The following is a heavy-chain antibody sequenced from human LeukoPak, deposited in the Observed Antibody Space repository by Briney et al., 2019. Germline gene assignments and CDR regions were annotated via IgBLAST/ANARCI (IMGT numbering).Heavy chain of an antibody. D-gene: IGHD6-13*01. J-gene: IGHJ4*02. CDR1: GGSISSGGYY. Sequence: SQTLSLTCTVSGGSISSGGYYWSWIRQHPGKGLEWIGYIYYSGSTYYNPSLKSRVTISVDTSKNQFSLKLSSVTAADTAVYYCARATSGQQLGGSKKGLLTYYFDYWGQGTLVTVSS. CDR2: IYYSGST. V-gene: IGHV4-31*03. CDR3: ARATSGQQLGGSKKGLLTYYFDY.